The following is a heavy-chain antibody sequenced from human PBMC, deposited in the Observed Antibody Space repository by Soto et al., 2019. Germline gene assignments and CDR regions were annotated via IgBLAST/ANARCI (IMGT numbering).Heavy chain of an antibody. V-gene: IGHV5-51*01. Sequence: GESLRLSCKGSGYSFTSYWIGWVRQMPVKGLEWMGIIYPGDSDTRYSPSFQGQVTISADKSISTAYLQWSSLKASDTAMYYCARAQYYDILTGYYYPDAFDIWGQGTMVTVSS. CDR2: IYPGDSDT. CDR1: GYSFTSYW. D-gene: IGHD3-9*01. J-gene: IGHJ3*02. CDR3: ARAQYYDILTGYYYPDAFDI.